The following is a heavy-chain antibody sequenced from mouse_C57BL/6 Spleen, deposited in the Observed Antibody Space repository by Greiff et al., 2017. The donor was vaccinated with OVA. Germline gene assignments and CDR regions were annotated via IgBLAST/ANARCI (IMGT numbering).Heavy chain of an antibody. V-gene: IGHV1-64*01. D-gene: IGHD3-2*02. CDR2: IHPNSGST. Sequence: QVQLQQPGAELVKPGASVKLSCTASGYTFTSYWMHWVKQRPGQGLEWIGMIHPNSGSTNYNEKFKSKATLTVDKSSSTAYMQLSSLTSEDSAVYYCARSDSSGYGFAYWGQGTLVTVSA. CDR3: ARSDSSGYGFAY. CDR1: GYTFTSYW. J-gene: IGHJ3*01.